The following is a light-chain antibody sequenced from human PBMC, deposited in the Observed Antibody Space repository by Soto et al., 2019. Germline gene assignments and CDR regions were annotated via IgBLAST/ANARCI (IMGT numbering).Light chain of an antibody. Sequence: QSALTQPASVSGSPGQSITISCTGSRSDVGGYNFVSRYQQHPGKAPKHMIYEVSNRPSGVSNRFSGSKSGNTASLTISGLQAEDEADYYCSSYTSTSTVVFGGGTKLTVL. CDR1: RSDVGGYNF. J-gene: IGLJ2*01. CDR2: EVS. CDR3: SSYTSTSTVV. V-gene: IGLV2-14*01.